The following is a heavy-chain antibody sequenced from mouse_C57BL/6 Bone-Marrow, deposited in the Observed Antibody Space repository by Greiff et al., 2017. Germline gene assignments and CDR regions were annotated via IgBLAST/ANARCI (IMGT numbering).Heavy chain of an antibody. CDR1: GYTFTSYW. Sequence: QVQLQQPGAELVRPGSSVKLSCKASGYTFTSYWMDWVKQRPGQGLEWIGNIYPSDSETHYNQKFKDKATLTVDKSSSTAYMQLSSLTSEDSAVYYCARRRNYGSSYGYAMDYWCQGTSVTVSS. J-gene: IGHJ4*01. V-gene: IGHV1-61*01. D-gene: IGHD1-1*01. CDR2: IYPSDSET. CDR3: ARRRNYGSSYGYAMDY.